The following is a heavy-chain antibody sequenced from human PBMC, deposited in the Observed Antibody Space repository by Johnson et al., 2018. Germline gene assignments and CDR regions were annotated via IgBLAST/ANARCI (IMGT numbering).Heavy chain of an antibody. CDR1: GFTFTNSA. V-gene: IGHV1-58*01. CDR3: AAESPDKSGFYYGKH. D-gene: IGHD3-22*01. Sequence: QLVESGPEVKKPGTSVKVSCKASGFTFTNSAVQWVRQARGQRLEWIGWIVIGSGSTTYAQKLQERVTITRDMSRSTAYMELSSLRSEDTAVYYCAAESPDKSGFYYGKHWGQGTLVTVSS. J-gene: IGHJ1*01. CDR2: IVIGSGST.